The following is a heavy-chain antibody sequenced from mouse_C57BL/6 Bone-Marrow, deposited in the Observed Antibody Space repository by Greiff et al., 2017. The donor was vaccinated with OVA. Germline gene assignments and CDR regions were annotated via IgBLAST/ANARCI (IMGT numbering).Heavy chain of an antibody. CDR2: IDPSDSYT. V-gene: IGHV1-69*01. Sequence: QVQLQQPGAELVMPGASVKLSCKASGYTFTSYWMHWVKQRPGQGLEWIGEIDPSDSYTNYNQKFKGKSTLTVDKSSSTAYMQLSSLTSEDSAVYYCALDSSGYDDYWGQGTTLTVSS. CDR3: ALDSSGYDDY. D-gene: IGHD3-2*02. J-gene: IGHJ2*01. CDR1: GYTFTSYW.